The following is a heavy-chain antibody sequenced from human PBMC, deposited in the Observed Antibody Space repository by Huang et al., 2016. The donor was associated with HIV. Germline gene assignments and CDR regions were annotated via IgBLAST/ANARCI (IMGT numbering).Heavy chain of an antibody. CDR2: INHSGNS. J-gene: IGHJ4*02. CDR3: ARRYNSRRDY. CDR1: GGSFSGYY. V-gene: IGHV4-34*02. Sequence: QVQLEQWGAGLLKASETLSLTCAVYGGSFSGYYWNWLRQAPGKGVEWVGEINHSGNSNYNQPLKSRVNMSVDTSKSQFSLYLTSLSAADTGTYFCARRYNSRRDYWGRGTLVTVHS. D-gene: IGHD3-22*01.